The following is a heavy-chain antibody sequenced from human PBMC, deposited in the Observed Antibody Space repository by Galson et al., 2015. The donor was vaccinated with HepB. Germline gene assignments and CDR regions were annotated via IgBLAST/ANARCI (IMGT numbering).Heavy chain of an antibody. CDR1: GYTLNTYG. J-gene: IGHJ6*03. D-gene: IGHD3-3*01. CDR2: ISAYKDNT. CDR3: ARVGKEWLPTAYYYYYYMDV. V-gene: IGHV1-18*01. Sequence: QSGAEVKKPGESLKISCKASGYTLNTYGISWVRQAPGQGLEWMGWISAYKDNTKYAQKFQGRVTMTTDTSTSTAHMELRSLRSDDTAVYYCARVGKEWLPTAYYYYYYMDVWGKGTPVTVSS.